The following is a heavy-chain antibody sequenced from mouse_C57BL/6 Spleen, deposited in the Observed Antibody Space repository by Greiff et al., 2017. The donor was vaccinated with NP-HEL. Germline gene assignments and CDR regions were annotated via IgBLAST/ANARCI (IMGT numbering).Heavy chain of an antibody. V-gene: IGHV1-80*01. CDR2: IYPGDGDT. CDR1: GYAFSSYW. CDR3: ARGTASYAMDY. J-gene: IGHJ4*01. D-gene: IGHD3-3*01. Sequence: VKLVESGAELVKPGASVKISCKASGYAFSSYWMNWVKQRPGKGLEWIGQIYPGDGDTNYNGKFKGKATLTADKSSSTAYMQLSSLTSEDSAVYFCARGTASYAMDYWGQGTSVTVSS.